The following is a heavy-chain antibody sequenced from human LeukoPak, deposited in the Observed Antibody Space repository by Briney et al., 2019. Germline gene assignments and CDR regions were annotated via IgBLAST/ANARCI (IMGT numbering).Heavy chain of an antibody. CDR1: GGTFSSYA. V-gene: IGHV1-69*06. CDR2: IIPIFGTA. CDR3: ARDHYDFWSGYPGYYYYMDV. D-gene: IGHD3-3*01. J-gene: IGHJ6*03. Sequence: ASVKVSCKASGGTFSSYAISWVRQAPGQGLEWMGGIIPIFGTANYAQKFQGRVTITADKSTSTAYMELSGLRSEDTAVYYCARDHYDFWSGYPGYYYYMDVWGKGTTVTVSS.